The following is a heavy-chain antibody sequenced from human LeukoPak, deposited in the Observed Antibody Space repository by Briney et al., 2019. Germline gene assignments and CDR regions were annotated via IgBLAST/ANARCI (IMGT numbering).Heavy chain of an antibody. Sequence: GGSLRLSCAASGYTFSSYAMCWVRQAPGKGLEWVSAISGSGGSTYYADSVKGRFTISRDNSKNTLYLQMNSLRAEDTAVYYCAKGNYCSGGSCRWGYFDYWGQGTLVTVSS. CDR3: AKGNYCSGGSCRWGYFDY. CDR2: ISGSGGST. D-gene: IGHD2-15*01. CDR1: GYTFSSYA. J-gene: IGHJ4*02. V-gene: IGHV3-23*01.